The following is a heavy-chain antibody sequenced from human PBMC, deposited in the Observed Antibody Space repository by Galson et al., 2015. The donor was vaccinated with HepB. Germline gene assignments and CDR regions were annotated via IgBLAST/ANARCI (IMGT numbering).Heavy chain of an antibody. V-gene: IGHV3-7*03. J-gene: IGHJ4*02. CDR3: APNMVRGAFFDY. D-gene: IGHD3-10*01. CDR2: IKQDGSEK. Sequence: SLRLSCAASGFTFSGYWMSWVRQAPGKGLEWVANIKQDGSEKDYVDSVKGRFTISRDNAKNSLYLQMNSLRAEDTAVYYCAPNMVRGAFFDYWGQGTLVTVSS. CDR1: GFTFSGYW.